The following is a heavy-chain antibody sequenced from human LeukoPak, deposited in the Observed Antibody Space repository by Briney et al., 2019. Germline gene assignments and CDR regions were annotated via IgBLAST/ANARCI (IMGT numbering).Heavy chain of an antibody. CDR2: INWNSGRV. V-gene: IGHV3-9*01. D-gene: IGHD6-13*01. Sequence: GGSLRLSCAASGFTFDDYAIHWVRQAPGKGLEWVSGINWNSGRVAYADFVKGRFSISRDNAKNCLFLQMNSLRPEDTALYYCAKDTIAAVGRGAFDIWGRGTTVTVSP. CDR3: AKDTIAAVGRGAFDI. J-gene: IGHJ3*02. CDR1: GFTFDDYA.